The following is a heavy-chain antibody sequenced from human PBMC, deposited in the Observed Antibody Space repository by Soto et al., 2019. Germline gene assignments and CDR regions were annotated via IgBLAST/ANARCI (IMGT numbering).Heavy chain of an antibody. CDR3: ARENSYFDY. V-gene: IGHV1-18*01. CDR1: GYTFRNFG. Sequence: QIQLLQSGAEVKKPEASVKVTCKASGYTFRNFGISWVRQAPGQGLEWMGWISAYNANANYAQKFQGRLTMTADTSTSTAYMELRSLRSDDTAVYYCARENSYFDYWGKGTLVTVSS. J-gene: IGHJ4*02. CDR2: ISAYNANA.